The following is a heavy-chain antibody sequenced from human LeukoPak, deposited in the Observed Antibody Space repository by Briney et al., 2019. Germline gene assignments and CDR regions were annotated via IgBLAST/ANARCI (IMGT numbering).Heavy chain of an antibody. CDR1: GFTFSDYY. J-gene: IGHJ3*02. Sequence: GGSLRLSCAASGFTFSDYYMSWIRKAPGKGLEWVSCISSSGSTIYYADSVKGRFTISRDNAKNSLYLQMNSLRAEDTAVYYCGRDVVVGAHDAFDIWGQGTMVTVSS. CDR2: ISSSGSTI. V-gene: IGHV3-11*04. D-gene: IGHD1-26*01. CDR3: GRDVVVGAHDAFDI.